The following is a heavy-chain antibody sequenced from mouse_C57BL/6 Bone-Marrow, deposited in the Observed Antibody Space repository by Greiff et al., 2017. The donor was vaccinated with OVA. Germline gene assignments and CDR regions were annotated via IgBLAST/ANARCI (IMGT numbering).Heavy chain of an antibody. CDR3: AREDYSIYYAMDY. J-gene: IGHJ4*01. Sequence: EVQLKESGPELVKPGASVKMSCKASGYTFTDYNMHWVKQSHGKSLEWIGYINPNNGGTSYNQKFKGKATLTVNKSSSTAYMELRSLTSEDSAVYYCAREDYSIYYAMDYWGQGTSVTVSS. CDR1: GYTFTDYN. CDR2: INPNNGGT. V-gene: IGHV1-22*01. D-gene: IGHD2-5*01.